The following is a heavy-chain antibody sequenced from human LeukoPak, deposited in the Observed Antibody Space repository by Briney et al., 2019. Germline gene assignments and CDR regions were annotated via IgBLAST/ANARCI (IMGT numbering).Heavy chain of an antibody. Sequence: SETLSLTCTVSGGSISSYYWSWIRQPPGEGLEWIGYIYYSGSTNYNPPLKSRVTISVDTSQNQYSLKLSSVTAADTAVYYCARDKRGRGYHFDYWGQGTLVTVSS. J-gene: IGHJ4*02. CDR1: GGSISSYY. CDR3: ARDKRGRGYHFDY. V-gene: IGHV4-59*01. CDR2: IYYSGST. D-gene: IGHD5-18*01.